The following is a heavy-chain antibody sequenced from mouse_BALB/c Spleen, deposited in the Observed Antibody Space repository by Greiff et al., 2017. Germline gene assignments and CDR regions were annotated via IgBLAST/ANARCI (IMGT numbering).Heavy chain of an antibody. D-gene: IGHD4-1*01. CDR2: INPSTGYT. V-gene: IGHV1-7*01. Sequence: VHLVESGAELAKPGASVKMSCKASGYTFTSYWMHWVKQRPGQGLEWIGYINPSTGYTEYNQKFKDKATLTADKSSSTAYMQLSSLTSEDSAVYYCARNWDWFAYWGQGTLVTVSA. CDR3: ARNWDWFAY. J-gene: IGHJ3*01. CDR1: GYTFTSYW.